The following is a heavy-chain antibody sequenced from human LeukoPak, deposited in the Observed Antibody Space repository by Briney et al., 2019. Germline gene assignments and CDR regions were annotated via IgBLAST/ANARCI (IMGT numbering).Heavy chain of an antibody. CDR2: IYHSGST. CDR1: GGSISSGGYS. CDR3: ARDLTYYYDSSVSYYSWFDP. D-gene: IGHD3-22*01. J-gene: IGHJ5*02. V-gene: IGHV4-30-2*01. Sequence: MPSETLSLTCAVSGGSISSGGYSWSWIRQPPGKGLEWIGYIYHSGSTYYNPSLKSRVTVSVDRSKNQFSLKLSSVTAADTAVYYCARDLTYYYDSSVSYYSWFDPWGQGTLVIVSS.